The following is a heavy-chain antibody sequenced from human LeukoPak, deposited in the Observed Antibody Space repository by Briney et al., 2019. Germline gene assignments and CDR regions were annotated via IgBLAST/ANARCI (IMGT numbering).Heavy chain of an antibody. CDR1: GGSFSGYY. CDR3: ARDHKDIVVVVAANNWFDP. D-gene: IGHD2-15*01. Sequence: SETLSLTCAVYGGSFSGYYWSWIRQPPGKGLEWIGEINHSGSTNYNPSLKSRVTISVDTSKNQFSLKLSSVTAADTAVYYCARDHKDIVVVVAANNWFDPWGQGTLVTVSS. J-gene: IGHJ5*02. V-gene: IGHV4-34*01. CDR2: INHSGST.